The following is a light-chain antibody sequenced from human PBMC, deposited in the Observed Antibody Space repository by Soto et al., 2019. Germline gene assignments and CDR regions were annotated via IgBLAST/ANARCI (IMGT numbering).Light chain of an antibody. V-gene: IGKV1-39*01. Sequence: DIQMTQSPSSLSASVGDRVTVTCRAGQSIGSYLNCYQRKPGKAPELLIYAASSLQTGVPSRFSGGGSGTDFTLTISSLKPEEFATDYSQQSYRPPYTFGQGTKLEIK. CDR3: QQSYRPPYT. J-gene: IGKJ2*01. CDR1: QSIGSY. CDR2: AAS.